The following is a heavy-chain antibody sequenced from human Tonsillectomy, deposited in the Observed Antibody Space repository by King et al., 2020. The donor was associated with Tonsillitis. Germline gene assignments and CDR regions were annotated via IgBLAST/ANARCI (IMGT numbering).Heavy chain of an antibody. CDR3: ARHEDYGAVRV. CDR1: GDSISSYY. Sequence: QLQESGPGLVKSSETLSLTCTVSGDSISSYYWSWIRQPPGKGLEWIGYIYYSGSTDYTPSLKSRVTISLDTSKNQFSLNLDSVTAADTAVYYCARHEDYGAVRVWGQGTTVTVSS. V-gene: IGHV4-59*08. CDR2: IYYSGST. J-gene: IGHJ6*02. D-gene: IGHD4-17*01.